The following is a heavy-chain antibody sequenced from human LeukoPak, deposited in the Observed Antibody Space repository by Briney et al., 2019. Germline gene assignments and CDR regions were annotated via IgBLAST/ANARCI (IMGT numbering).Heavy chain of an antibody. CDR3: TSTLAA. V-gene: IGHV3-15*01. Sequence: GGSLRLSCAASGFTFSSYAMHWVRQAPGKGLEWVGRIQRKSDGGTTDYAAPVKGRFTISRDDSRNTLYLQMNSLKTEDTAVYYCTSTLAAWGQGTLVAVSS. D-gene: IGHD6-25*01. J-gene: IGHJ4*02. CDR1: GFTFSSYA. CDR2: IQRKSDGGTT.